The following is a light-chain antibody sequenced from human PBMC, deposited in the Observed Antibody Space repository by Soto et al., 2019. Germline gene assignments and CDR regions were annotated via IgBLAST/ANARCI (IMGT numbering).Light chain of an antibody. Sequence: QSVLAQPASVSGSPGQSITISCTGTSSDVGGHNYVSWYQQHPGKAPKLMIYEVTNRPAGISNRFSGSESGTTASLTISGLQAEDEADYYCSSYTSSSTLYVFGTGTKVTVL. CDR2: EVT. J-gene: IGLJ1*01. V-gene: IGLV2-14*01. CDR1: SSDVGGHNY. CDR3: SSYTSSSTLYV.